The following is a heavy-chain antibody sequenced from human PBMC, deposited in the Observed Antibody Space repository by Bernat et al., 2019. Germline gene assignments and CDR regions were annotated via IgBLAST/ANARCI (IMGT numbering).Heavy chain of an antibody. V-gene: IGHV3-30*03. Sequence: QVQLVESGGGVVQPGRSLRLSCAASGFTFSSYGMHWVRQAPGKGLEWVAVISYDGSNKYYADSVKGRFTISRDNSKNTLYLQMNSLRAEDTAVYYCARAEIRVLTIDYWGQGTLVTVSS. CDR1: GFTFSSYG. CDR2: ISYDGSNK. J-gene: IGHJ4*02. D-gene: IGHD1-14*01. CDR3: ARAEIRVLTIDY.